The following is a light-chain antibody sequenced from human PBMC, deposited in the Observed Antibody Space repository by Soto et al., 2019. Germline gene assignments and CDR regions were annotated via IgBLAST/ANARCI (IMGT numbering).Light chain of an antibody. CDR3: SSFTTSRAYV. CDR2: EVT. V-gene: IGLV2-14*01. CDR1: SSDVGAYNY. Sequence: QSALTQPASVSGSPGQSITISCTGTSSDVGAYNYVSWYQQQSGKAPKLIIHEVTNRPSGVSNRFSGSKSGNTASLTISGLQAEDEADYYCSSFTTSRAYVFGIAPKVTVL. J-gene: IGLJ1*01.